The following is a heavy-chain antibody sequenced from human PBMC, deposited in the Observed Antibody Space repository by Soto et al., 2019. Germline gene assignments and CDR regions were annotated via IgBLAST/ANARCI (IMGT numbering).Heavy chain of an antibody. V-gene: IGHV4-34*01. J-gene: IGHJ3*01. Sequence: PSETLSLTCAVYGASLSGYDWSWIRQPPGKGLEWIGEIQQSGGTNYNPSLKSRVTISMDTSKNQFSLRLKSVTAADTARYYCARDPYANAFDVWGRGTMVTVSS. D-gene: IGHD2-2*01. CDR3: ARDPYANAFDV. CDR2: IQQSGGT. CDR1: GASLSGYD.